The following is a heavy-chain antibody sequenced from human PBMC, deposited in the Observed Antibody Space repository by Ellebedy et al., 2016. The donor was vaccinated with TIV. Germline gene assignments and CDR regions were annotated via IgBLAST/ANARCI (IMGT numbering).Heavy chain of an antibody. CDR3: ARGGSSYGEAWDYFDY. J-gene: IGHJ4*02. CDR1: GGSFSGYY. V-gene: IGHV4-34*01. Sequence: MPSETLSLTCAVYGGSFSGYYWSWIRQPPGKGLEWIGEINHSGSTNYNPSLKSRVTISVDKSKNQFSLKLNSVTAADTAVYFCARGGSSYGEAWDYFDYWGQGTLVTVSS. D-gene: IGHD4-17*01. CDR2: INHSGST.